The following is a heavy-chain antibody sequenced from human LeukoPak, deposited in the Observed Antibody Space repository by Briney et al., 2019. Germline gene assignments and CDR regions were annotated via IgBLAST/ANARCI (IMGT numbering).Heavy chain of an antibody. V-gene: IGHV3-74*01. J-gene: IGHJ4*02. CDR3: ARDRASHFDY. CDR2: IRGDGSST. D-gene: IGHD3-10*01. Sequence: GGSLRLSCAASGFTFSSHWMHWVRQAPGKGLVWVSGIRGDGSSTSYADSVKGRFTISRDNAKNTLYLQMNSLTAEDTAVYYCARDRASHFDYWGQGTLVTVS. CDR1: GFTFSSHW.